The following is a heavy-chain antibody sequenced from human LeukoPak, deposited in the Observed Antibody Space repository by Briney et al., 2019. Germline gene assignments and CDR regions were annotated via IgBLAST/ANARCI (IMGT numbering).Heavy chain of an antibody. D-gene: IGHD2-15*01. V-gene: IGHV4-59*08. J-gene: IGHJ4*02. CDR3: ARQPRYCRGGSCYSAYFDY. CDR1: GASISSYY. Sequence: SETLSLTCTVSGASISSYYWSWIRQPPGKGLELIGYIYYSESTNYNPSLKSRVTIPIDTSKNQFSLKLSSVTAADTAVYYCARQPRYCRGGSCYSAYFDYWGQGTLVTVSS. CDR2: IYYSEST.